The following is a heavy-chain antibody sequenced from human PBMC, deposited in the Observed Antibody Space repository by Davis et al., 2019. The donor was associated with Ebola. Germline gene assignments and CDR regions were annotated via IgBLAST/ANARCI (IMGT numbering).Heavy chain of an antibody. Sequence: GGSLRLSCTDSVITFSSYAMTWVPQAPGKGLEWVSAISGSGGSTYYADSVKGRFTISRANSKKTLYLQMNSLRAEDTAVYYCAKSGLSFGVVKYHYGMDVWGKGTTVTVSS. CDR1: VITFSSYA. CDR3: AKSGLSFGVVKYHYGMDV. D-gene: IGHD3-3*01. V-gene: IGHV3-23*01. CDR2: ISGSGGST. J-gene: IGHJ6*04.